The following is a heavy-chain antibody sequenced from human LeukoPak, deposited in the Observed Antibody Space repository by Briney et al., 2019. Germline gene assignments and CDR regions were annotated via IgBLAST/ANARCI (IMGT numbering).Heavy chain of an antibody. CDR2: ISGSGGST. CDR3: AKDTSSSWSNWFDP. D-gene: IGHD6-13*01. Sequence: GGSLRLSCAASGFPFSSYAMSWVRQAPGKGLEWVSAISGSGGSTYYADSVKGRFTISRDNSKNTLYLQMNSLRAEDTAVYYCAKDTSSSWSNWFDPWGQGTLVTVSS. J-gene: IGHJ5*02. V-gene: IGHV3-23*01. CDR1: GFPFSSYA.